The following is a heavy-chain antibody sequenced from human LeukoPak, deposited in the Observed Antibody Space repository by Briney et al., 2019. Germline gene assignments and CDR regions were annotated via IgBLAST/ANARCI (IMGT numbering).Heavy chain of an antibody. CDR3: ATDLYGAFGEFPGY. CDR2: INPNTGGT. Sequence: ASVTVSCKASGCTFIDNYMHWVRQAPGQGLEWTGGINPNTGGTNYAQKFQGRVTVTRDTAITTAYMVLSTLTADDTAVYFCATDLYGAFGEFPGYWGEGTLLTVSS. CDR1: GCTFIDNY. V-gene: IGHV1-2*02. J-gene: IGHJ4*02. D-gene: IGHD3-10*01.